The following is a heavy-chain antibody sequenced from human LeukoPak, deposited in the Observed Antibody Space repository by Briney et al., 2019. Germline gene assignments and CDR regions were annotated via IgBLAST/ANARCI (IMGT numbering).Heavy chain of an antibody. CDR1: GYTFTSYD. J-gene: IGHJ5*02. V-gene: IGHV1-8*01. D-gene: IGHD2-2*01. CDR2: MNPNSGNT. Sequence: ASVKVSCKASGYTFTSYDINWVRQGTGQGLEWMGWMNPNSGNTGYAQKFQGRVTMTRNTSISTAYMELSSLRSEDTAVYYCARSRCSSTSCYWFDPWGQGTLVTVSS. CDR3: ARSRCSSTSCYWFDP.